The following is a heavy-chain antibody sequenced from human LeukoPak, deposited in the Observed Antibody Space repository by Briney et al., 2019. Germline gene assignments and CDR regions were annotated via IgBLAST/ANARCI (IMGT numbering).Heavy chain of an antibody. CDR1: GDSISSRNW. J-gene: IGHJ4*02. D-gene: IGHD2-8*02. Sequence: SETLSLTCAVSGDSISSRNWWNWVRQPPGKGLDWIGEISHGGSTKYNPSLKNRVTISKDNSKNEFSLKLNSVTAADTAVYYYARSAGWWSLDYWGQGALVTVSA. V-gene: IGHV4-4*02. CDR2: ISHGGST. CDR3: ARSAGWWSLDY.